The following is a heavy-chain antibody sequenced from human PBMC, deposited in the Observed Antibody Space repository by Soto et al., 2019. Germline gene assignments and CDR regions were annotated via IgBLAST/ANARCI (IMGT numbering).Heavy chain of an antibody. CDR3: ENDGGWYSTSDY. J-gene: IGHJ4*02. CDR1: GFTFSSYG. CDR2: ISYDGSNK. Sequence: QVQLVESGGGVVQPGRSLRLSCAASGFTFSSYGMHWVRQAPGKGLEWVAVISYDGSNKYYADSVKGRFTISRDNSKNTLYLQMNSLRAEDTAVYYCENDGGWYSTSDYWGQGTLVTVCS. D-gene: IGHD6-19*01. V-gene: IGHV3-30*18.